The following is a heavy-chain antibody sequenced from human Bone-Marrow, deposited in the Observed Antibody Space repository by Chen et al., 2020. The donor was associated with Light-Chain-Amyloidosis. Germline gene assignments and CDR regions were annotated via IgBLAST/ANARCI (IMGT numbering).Heavy chain of an antibody. Sequence: QVQLVQSGAEVKKPGASVKVSCPASGYTFSDHYMHWVRQAPGQGLEWMGWINPKSGGTNYAQKFQGRVTMTRDTSITTAYMELSRLRSDDTAVYYCARDPPGGRSPLDYCSQGTLVTVSS. V-gene: IGHV1-2*02. D-gene: IGHD1-26*01. CDR1: GYTFSDHY. CDR2: INPKSGGT. J-gene: IGHJ4*02. CDR3: ARDPPGGRSPLDY.